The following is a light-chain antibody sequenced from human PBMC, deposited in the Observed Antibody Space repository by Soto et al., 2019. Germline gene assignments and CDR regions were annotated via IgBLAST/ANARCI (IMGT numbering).Light chain of an antibody. J-gene: IGKJ1*01. Sequence: EIVMTQSPVTLSVSPGERATLSCRSSQSVSGKYIAWYQQKPGQAPRLLIYGASTRATGIPGRFTGSGSGTEFTLSITSLQSEDFAVYYCQQYSAWPLTFGQGTTVEIK. CDR3: QQYSAWPLT. V-gene: IGKV3-15*01. CDR2: GAS. CDR1: QSVSGK.